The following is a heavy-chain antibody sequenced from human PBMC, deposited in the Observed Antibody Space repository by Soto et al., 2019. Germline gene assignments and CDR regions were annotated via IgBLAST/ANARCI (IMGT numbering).Heavy chain of an antibody. CDR3: ARAGEYYDSSGYTNWFDP. V-gene: IGHV4-30-4*01. Sequence: SETLSLTCTVSGGSISSGDYYWSWIRQPPGKGLEWIGYIYYSGSTYYNPSLKSRVTISVDTSKSQFSLKLSSVTAADTAVYYCARAGEYYDSSGYTNWFDPWGQGTLVTVSS. J-gene: IGHJ5*02. CDR2: IYYSGST. CDR1: GGSISSGDYY. D-gene: IGHD3-22*01.